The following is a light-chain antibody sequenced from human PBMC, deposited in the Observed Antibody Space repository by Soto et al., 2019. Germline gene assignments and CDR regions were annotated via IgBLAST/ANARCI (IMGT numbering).Light chain of an antibody. CDR3: QVWDSSTARV. Sequence: SYELTQPLSVSVALGQTARITCGGNNIGSKNVHWYQQKPGQAPVLVIYRDSNRPSGIPERFSGYNSGNTATLTISRAQAGDEADYYCQVWDSSTARVFGGGTQLTVL. CDR2: RDS. V-gene: IGLV3-9*01. CDR1: NIGSKN. J-gene: IGLJ3*02.